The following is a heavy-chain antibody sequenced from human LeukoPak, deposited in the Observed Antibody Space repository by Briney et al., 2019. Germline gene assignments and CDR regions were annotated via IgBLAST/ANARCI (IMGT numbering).Heavy chain of an antibody. J-gene: IGHJ4*02. D-gene: IGHD3-22*01. CDR3: ARPLRNQRWLFPFDY. CDR2: IYYSGNT. CDR1: GGSISSSSYY. Sequence: PSETLSLTCTVSGGSISSSSYYWGWIRQPPGKGLEWIGSIYYSGNTYYNPSLKSRVTISVDTSKNQFSLKLSSVTAADTAVYYCARPLRNQRWLFPFDYWGQGTLVTVSS. V-gene: IGHV4-39*01.